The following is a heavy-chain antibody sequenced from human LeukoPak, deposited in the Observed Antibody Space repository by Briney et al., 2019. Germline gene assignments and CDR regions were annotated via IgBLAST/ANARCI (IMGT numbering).Heavy chain of an antibody. V-gene: IGHV1-18*01. Sequence: ASVKVSCKASGYTFTSYGVSWVRQAPGQGLEWMGWISTYSGNTHYAQKFQGRVTMTTDTSTSTAYTEVKSLRSEDTAVYYCARVDGSPDYWGQGTLVTVSS. D-gene: IGHD2-15*01. CDR3: ARVDGSPDY. CDR1: GYTFTSYG. CDR2: ISTYSGNT. J-gene: IGHJ4*02.